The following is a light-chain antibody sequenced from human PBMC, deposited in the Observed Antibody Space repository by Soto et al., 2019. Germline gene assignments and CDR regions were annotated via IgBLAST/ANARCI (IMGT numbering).Light chain of an antibody. V-gene: IGLV2-14*01. Sequence: QSALTQPAAVSGSPGQSITISCTGTSSDVGGYNYVSWYQPHPGKAPKLRIYDVSNRPSGVSNRFSGSKSGNTASLTISGLQAEDEADYYCSSYTSRSTHVVFGRGTKLTVL. CDR2: DVS. CDR1: SSDVGGYNY. J-gene: IGLJ2*01. CDR3: SSYTSRSTHVV.